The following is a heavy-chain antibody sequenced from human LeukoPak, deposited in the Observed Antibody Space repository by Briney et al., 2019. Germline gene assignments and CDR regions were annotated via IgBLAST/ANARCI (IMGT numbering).Heavy chain of an antibody. Sequence: GGSLRLSCAASGFPFSSYGMHWVRQAPGKGLEWVSYISSFSGTISYADSVKGRFTISRDNAKNSLYLQMNSLRAEDTAVYYCARALNYDILTGYCDYWGQGTLVTVSS. V-gene: IGHV3-48*01. CDR2: ISSFSGTI. J-gene: IGHJ4*02. D-gene: IGHD3-9*01. CDR3: ARALNYDILTGYCDY. CDR1: GFPFSSYG.